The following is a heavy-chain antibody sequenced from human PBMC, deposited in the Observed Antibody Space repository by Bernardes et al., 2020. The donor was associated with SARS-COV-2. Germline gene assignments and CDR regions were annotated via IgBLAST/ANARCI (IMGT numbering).Heavy chain of an antibody. D-gene: IGHD3-3*01. Sequence: SETLSLTCTVSGGSISSGGYYWTWLRQHPGKGLEWIGYIYDSGDTYYNPSLKSRVTISIDTSKNQFSLKLSSVTAADTAVYYCARDRVDFWNGLDVWGQGTAVTVSS. CDR3: ARDRVDFWNGLDV. CDR2: IYDSGDT. J-gene: IGHJ6*02. CDR1: GGSISSGGYY. V-gene: IGHV4-31*03.